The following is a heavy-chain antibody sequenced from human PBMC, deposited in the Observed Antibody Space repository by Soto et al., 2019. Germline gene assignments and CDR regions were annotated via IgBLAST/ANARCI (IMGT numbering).Heavy chain of an antibody. CDR2: ISGSGGST. CDR1: GFTFGSYA. CDR3: AKTPGSSSWYGSDY. D-gene: IGHD6-13*01. J-gene: IGHJ4*02. V-gene: IGHV3-23*01. Sequence: GGSLRLSCAASGFTFGSYAMSWVRQAPGKGLEWVSAISGSGGSTYYADSVKGRFTISRDNSKNTLYLQMNSLRAEDTAVYYCAKTPGSSSWYGSDYWGQGTLVTSPQ.